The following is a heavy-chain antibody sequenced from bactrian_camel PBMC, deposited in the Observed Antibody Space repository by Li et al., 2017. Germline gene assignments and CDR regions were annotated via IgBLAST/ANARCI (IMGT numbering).Heavy chain of an antibody. J-gene: IGHJ4*01. CDR1: GFTFNNYY. CDR3: AADPNWYFDPNY. D-gene: IGHD6*01. CDR2: IYTGGDST. V-gene: IGHV3S20*01. Sequence: HVQLVESGGGLVQPGESLRLSCEASGFTFNNYYMSWVRRAPGKGLEWVCSIYTGGDSTWYADSVMGRFTISKDNAKNTLYLQINSLKPEDTAVYYCAADPNWYFDPNYWGQGTQVTVS.